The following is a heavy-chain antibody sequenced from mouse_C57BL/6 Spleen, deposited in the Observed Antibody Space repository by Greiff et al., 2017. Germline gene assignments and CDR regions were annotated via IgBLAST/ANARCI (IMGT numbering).Heavy chain of an antibody. D-gene: IGHD1-1*01. Sequence: QVQLQQPGAELVRPGTSVKLSCKASGYTFTSHWMHWVKQRPGQGLEWIGVIDPSDSYTNYNQKFKGKATLTVDTSSSTAYIKLSSLTSEEASVYYCARGQTTEVATVAYWGQGTLVTVSA. V-gene: IGHV1-59*01. J-gene: IGHJ3*01. CDR2: IDPSDSYT. CDR1: GYTFTSHW. CDR3: ARGQTTEVATVAY.